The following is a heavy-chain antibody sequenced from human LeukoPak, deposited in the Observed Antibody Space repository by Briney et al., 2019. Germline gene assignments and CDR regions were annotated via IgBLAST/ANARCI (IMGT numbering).Heavy chain of an antibody. J-gene: IGHJ4*02. CDR3: ARLIAVAGTRGADY. CDR2: IKHSGST. Sequence: SETLSLTCAVYGGSFSGYYWSWIRQPPRKGPEWVGEIKHSGSTNYNPSLKSRVTISVDTSKSQFSPKLSSVTAADTAVYYCARLIAVAGTRGADYWGQGTLVTVSS. D-gene: IGHD6-19*01. V-gene: IGHV4-34*01. CDR1: GGSFSGYY.